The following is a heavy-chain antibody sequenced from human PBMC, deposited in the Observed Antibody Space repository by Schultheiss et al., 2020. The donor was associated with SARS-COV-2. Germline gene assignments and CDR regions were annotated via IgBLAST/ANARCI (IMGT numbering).Heavy chain of an antibody. J-gene: IGHJ6*03. CDR1: GFSLSNARMG. Sequence: SGPTLVKPTETLTLTCTVSGFSLSNARMGVSWIRQPPGKALEWLAHIFSNDEKSYSTSLKSRLTISKDTSKSQVVLTMTNMDPVDTATYYCARTILHGGSVWSGYYSPPPYYMDVWGKGTTVTVSS. CDR2: IFSNDEK. V-gene: IGHV2-26*01. D-gene: IGHD3-3*01. CDR3: ARTILHGGSVWSGYYSPPPYYMDV.